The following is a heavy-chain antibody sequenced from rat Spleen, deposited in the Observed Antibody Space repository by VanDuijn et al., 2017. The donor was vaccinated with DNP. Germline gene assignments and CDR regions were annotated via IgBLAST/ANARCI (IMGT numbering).Heavy chain of an antibody. V-gene: IGHV5S10*01. CDR1: GSTFSDFY. CDR3: ASSPSPNWFAY. D-gene: IGHD3-2*01. Sequence: EVQLVESGGGLVQPGNSLKLSCAASGSTFSDFYMAWVRQAPKKGLEWVASIIYEGSSTHYGDSVKGRFTISRDNANHTLYLQMDSLRSEDTATYDCASSPSPNWFAYWGQGTLVTVSS. CDR2: IIYEGSST. J-gene: IGHJ3*01.